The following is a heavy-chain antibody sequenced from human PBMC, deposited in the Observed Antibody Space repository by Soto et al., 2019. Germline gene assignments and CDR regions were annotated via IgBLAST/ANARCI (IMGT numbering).Heavy chain of an antibody. V-gene: IGHV1-46*02. Sequence: QVQLVQSGAVVKKPGASVKVSCKASGYTFNSYSMHWVRQAPGQGLAWMGIINPTGGSTSYAQKFQGRVTMTRDTSTSTVYMELSGLTSEDTAVYYCARGGRDGSGTYNIFWGQGTVVTVSS. CDR2: INPTGGST. D-gene: IGHD3-10*01. CDR1: GYTFNSYS. J-gene: IGHJ4*02. CDR3: ARGGRDGSGTYNIF.